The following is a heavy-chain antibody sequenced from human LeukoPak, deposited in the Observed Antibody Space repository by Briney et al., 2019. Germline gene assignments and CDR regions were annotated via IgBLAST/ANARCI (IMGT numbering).Heavy chain of an antibody. CDR3: AKELVTGGYYYYGMDV. CDR2: ISWNSGSI. J-gene: IGHJ6*02. V-gene: IGHV3-9*01. D-gene: IGHD7-27*01. Sequence: QSGGSLRLSCAASGFTFDDYAMHWVRQAPGKGLEWVSGISWNSGSIGYADSVEGRFTISRDNAKNSLYLQMNSLRAEDTALYYCAKELVTGGYYYYGMDVWGQGTTVTVSS. CDR1: GFTFDDYA.